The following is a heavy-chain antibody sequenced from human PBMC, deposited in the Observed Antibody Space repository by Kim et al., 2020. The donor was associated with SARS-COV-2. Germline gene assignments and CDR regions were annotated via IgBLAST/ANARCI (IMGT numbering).Heavy chain of an antibody. CDR2: TYYRSKWYN. CDR1: GDSVSSNSAA. V-gene: IGHV6-1*01. J-gene: IGHJ6*02. CDR3: ARVRLSGPTYYYYYGMDV. Sequence: SQTLSLTCAISGDSVSSNSAAWNWIRQSPSRGLEWLGRTYYRSKWYNDYAVSVKSRITINPDTSKNQFSLQLNSVTPEDTAVYYCARVRLSGPTYYYYYGMDVWGQGTTVTVSS. D-gene: IGHD3-3*01.